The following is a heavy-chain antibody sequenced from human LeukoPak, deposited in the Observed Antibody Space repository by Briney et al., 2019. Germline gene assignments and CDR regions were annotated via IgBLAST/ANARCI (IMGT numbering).Heavy chain of an antibody. Sequence: GGSLRLSCAASGFTFSSYGMHWVRQAPGKGLEWVAFIRYDGSNKYYADSVKGRFTISRDNSKNTLYLQMNSLRAEDTAVYYCATAEIGIAAAGETSFQHWGQGTLVTVSS. CDR3: ATAEIGIAAAGETSFQH. CDR1: GFTFSSYG. CDR2: IRYDGSNK. D-gene: IGHD6-13*01. J-gene: IGHJ1*01. V-gene: IGHV3-30*02.